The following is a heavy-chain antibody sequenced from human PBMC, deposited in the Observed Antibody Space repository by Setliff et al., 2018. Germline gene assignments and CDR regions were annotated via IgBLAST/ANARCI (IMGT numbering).Heavy chain of an antibody. V-gene: IGHV3-21*01. CDR1: GFTFTTYS. D-gene: IGHD4-17*01. CDR3: ARALGDYDYWYFDV. CDR2: IGRSSNYM. J-gene: IGHJ2*01. Sequence: GASLKISCAASGFTFTTYSVHWVRQAPGKGLEWVSSIGRSSNYMYYGDSVKGRFTISRDSAKSSLYLQMNSLRTEDTAVYYCARALGDYDYWYFDVWGRGTLVTVSS.